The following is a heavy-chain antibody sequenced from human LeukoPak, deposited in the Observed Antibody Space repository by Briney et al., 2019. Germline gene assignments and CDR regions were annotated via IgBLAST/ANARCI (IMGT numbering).Heavy chain of an antibody. Sequence: SETLSLTCAISGGSISSNDWWSWVRQHPGKGLEWNGDSYHSGSTNYNPSLKSRVTISLDKSKNQFSLKLSSVTAADTAVYYCARGVSSGWHKYYYYYMDVWGKGTTVTVSS. D-gene: IGHD6-19*01. V-gene: IGHV4-4*02. CDR2: SYHSGST. CDR1: GGSISSNDW. CDR3: ARGVSSGWHKYYYYYMDV. J-gene: IGHJ6*03.